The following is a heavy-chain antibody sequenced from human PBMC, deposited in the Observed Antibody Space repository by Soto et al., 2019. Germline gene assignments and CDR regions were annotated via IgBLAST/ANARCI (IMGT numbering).Heavy chain of an antibody. CDR2: IYHSGSP. D-gene: IGHD4-17*01. J-gene: IGHJ4*02. CDR1: GGSISSGTW. Sequence: SETLSLTCAVSGGSISSGTWWSWVRQPPGRGLEWIGEIYHSGSPNYNPSLKSRVTMSVDKSKNLFSLRLSSVTAEDTGTYFCAHAGDYDLLSFDHWGPGTLVTVSS. V-gene: IGHV4-4*02. CDR3: AHAGDYDLLSFDH.